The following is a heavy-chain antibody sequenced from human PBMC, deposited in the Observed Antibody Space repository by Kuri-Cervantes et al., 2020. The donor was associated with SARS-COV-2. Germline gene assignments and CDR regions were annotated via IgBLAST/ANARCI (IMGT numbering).Heavy chain of an antibody. V-gene: IGHV3-9*01. D-gene: IGHD7-27*01. CDR2: ISWNSGSI. Sequence: SLKISCAASGFTFDDYAMHWVRQAPGKGLEWVSGISWNSGSIGYADSVKGRFTISRDNAKNSLYLQMNSLRAEDTALYYCARATGVDLDHWGQGTLVTVSS. CDR1: GFTFDDYA. J-gene: IGHJ4*02. CDR3: ARATGVDLDH.